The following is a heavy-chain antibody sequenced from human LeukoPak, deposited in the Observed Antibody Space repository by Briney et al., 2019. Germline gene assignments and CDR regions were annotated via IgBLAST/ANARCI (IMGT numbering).Heavy chain of an antibody. Sequence: GGSLRLSCAASGFTFSDYYMNWIRQAPGKGLEWVSYISSSSSTIYYADSVKGRFTISRDNAENSLYLQMNSLRAEDTAVYYCARVLIVGVVINYFDYWGQGTLVTVST. V-gene: IGHV3-11*01. CDR2: ISSSSSTI. CDR1: GFTFSDYY. CDR3: ARVLIVGVVINYFDY. J-gene: IGHJ4*02. D-gene: IGHD3-3*02.